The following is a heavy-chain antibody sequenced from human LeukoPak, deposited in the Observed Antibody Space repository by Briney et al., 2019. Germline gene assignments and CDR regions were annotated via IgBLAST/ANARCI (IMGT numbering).Heavy chain of an antibody. D-gene: IGHD2-2*01. V-gene: IGHV4-30-4*07. CDR2: IYYSGST. CDR1: GGSISSGGYS. CDR3: ARGYCSSTSCFNWFDP. Sequence: SQTLSLTCAVSGGSISSGGYSWSWIRQPPGKGLEWMGYIYYSGSTYYNPSLKSRVTISVDTSKNQFSLKLSSVTAADTAVYYCARGYCSSTSCFNWFDPWGQGTLVTVSS. J-gene: IGHJ5*02.